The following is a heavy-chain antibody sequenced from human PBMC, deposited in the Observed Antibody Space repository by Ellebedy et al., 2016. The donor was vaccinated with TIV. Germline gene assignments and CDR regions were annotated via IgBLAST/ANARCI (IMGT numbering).Heavy chain of an antibody. D-gene: IGHD6-19*01. CDR1: GFTFNSYA. Sequence: GESLKISCAASGFTFNSYAMHWVRQAPGKGLEWVAVISYDGSSKYYADSVKGRFTISRDNSMTKLYLQMNSLRAEDTSVYYCARELDKSSGLYGGAGYWGQGTLVTVSS. CDR3: ARELDKSSGLYGGAGY. CDR2: ISYDGSSK. V-gene: IGHV3-30-3*01. J-gene: IGHJ4*02.